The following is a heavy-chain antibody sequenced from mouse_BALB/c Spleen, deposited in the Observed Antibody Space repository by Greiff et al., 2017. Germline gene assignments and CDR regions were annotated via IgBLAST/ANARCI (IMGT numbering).Heavy chain of an antibody. Sequence: EVQLQESGPGLVKPSQSLSLTCTVTGYSITSDYAWNWIRQFPGNKLEWMGYISYSGSTSYNPSLKSRISITRDTSKNQFFLQLNSVTTEDTATYYCARTWDGGDFDVWGAGTTVTVSS. CDR3: ARTWDGGDFDV. J-gene: IGHJ1*01. CDR2: ISYSGST. CDR1: GYSITSDYA. V-gene: IGHV3-2*02. D-gene: IGHD4-1*01.